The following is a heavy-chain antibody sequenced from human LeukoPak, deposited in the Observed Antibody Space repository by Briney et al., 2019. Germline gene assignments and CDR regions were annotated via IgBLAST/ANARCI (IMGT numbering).Heavy chain of an antibody. CDR2: ISTSSSII. D-gene: IGHD5-18*01. V-gene: IGHV3-11*04. J-gene: IGHJ4*02. Sequence: GGSLRLSCTASGFTFSDYFMSWIRQAPGKGLEWVSYISTSSSIIYYADSVKGLFTISRDNAKNSLYLQMNSLRAEDTAVYYCARGGYNFDYWGQGTLVPVSS. CDR3: ARGGYNFDY. CDR1: GFTFSDYF.